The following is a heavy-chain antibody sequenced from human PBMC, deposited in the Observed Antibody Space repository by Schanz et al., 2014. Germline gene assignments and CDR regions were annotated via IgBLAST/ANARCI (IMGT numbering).Heavy chain of an antibody. CDR2: FIVDSGNT. D-gene: IGHD6-13*01. V-gene: IGHV3-23*01. Sequence: EEQLLQSGGGLVQPGGSLRLSCAASGFTFGSYGMSWVRQGPGKGLEWVSGFIVDSGNTYYAGSVKGRFSISRDNAKNSLYLQMNSLRAEDTAVYYCAREQIMAAAGLVDYWGHGTLVTVSS. CDR3: AREQIMAAAGLVDY. J-gene: IGHJ4*01. CDR1: GFTFGSYG.